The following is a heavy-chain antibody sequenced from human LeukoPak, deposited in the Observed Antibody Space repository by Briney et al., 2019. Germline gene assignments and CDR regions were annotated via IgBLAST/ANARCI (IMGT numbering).Heavy chain of an antibody. CDR1: GFTFSSYG. CDR2: ISYDGSNK. CDR3: AKTRDRFLEWSYNDYYFDY. D-gene: IGHD3-3*01. Sequence: GSLRLSCAASGFTFSSYGMHWVRQAPGKGLEWVAVISYDGSNKYYANSVKGRFTISRDNSKNTLYLQMNSLRAEDTAVYYCAKTRDRFLEWSYNDYYFDYWGQGTLVTVSS. J-gene: IGHJ4*02. V-gene: IGHV3-30*18.